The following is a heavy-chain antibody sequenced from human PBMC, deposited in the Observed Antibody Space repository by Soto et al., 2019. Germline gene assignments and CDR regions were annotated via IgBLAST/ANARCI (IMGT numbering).Heavy chain of an antibody. CDR1: GFTFSSYG. CDR2: IWYDRSNK. CDR3: ARGLGIAANWFDP. Sequence: QVQLVESGGGVVQPGRSLRLSCAASGFTFSSYGMHWVRQAPGKGLEWVAVIWYDRSNKYYADSVKGRFTISRDNSKNTLYLQMNSLRAEDTAVYYCARGLGIAANWFDPWGQGTLVTVSS. D-gene: IGHD6-13*01. V-gene: IGHV3-33*01. J-gene: IGHJ5*02.